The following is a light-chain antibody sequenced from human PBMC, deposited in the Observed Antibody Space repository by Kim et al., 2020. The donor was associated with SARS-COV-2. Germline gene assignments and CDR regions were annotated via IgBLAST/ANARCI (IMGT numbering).Light chain of an antibody. V-gene: IGLV2-14*04. Sequence: GHSITISCAGASSDVGDSNSVSWYQQHPDKAPKLVIYDVSKRPSGVSDRFAGSKSDNTACQTISGLQAEDEADYYCCSYTSSRTYVFGTGTKVTVL. CDR1: SSDVGDSNS. CDR3: CSYTSSRTYV. CDR2: DVS. J-gene: IGLJ1*01.